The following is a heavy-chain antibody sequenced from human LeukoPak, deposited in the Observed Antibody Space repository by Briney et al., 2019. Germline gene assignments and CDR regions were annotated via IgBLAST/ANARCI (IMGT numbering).Heavy chain of an antibody. CDR3: ARDSYGSADY. V-gene: IGHV3-30*03. D-gene: IGHD3-10*01. J-gene: IGHJ4*02. Sequence: GGSLRLSCAASGFTFSNYGMHWVRQAPGKGLEWVAGISNDGNKKYYADSVKGRFIISRDNSKNTLYLQMNSLRVEDTAVYYCARDSYGSADYWGQGTLVTVSS. CDR2: ISNDGNKK. CDR1: GFTFSNYG.